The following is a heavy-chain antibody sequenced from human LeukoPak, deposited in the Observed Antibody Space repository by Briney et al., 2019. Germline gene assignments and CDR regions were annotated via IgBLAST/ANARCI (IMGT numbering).Heavy chain of an antibody. CDR1: GFTFSSYA. D-gene: IGHD6-13*01. CDR3: AKGSSTYSITSHWYFDL. J-gene: IGHJ2*01. CDR2: ISYDGSNK. V-gene: IGHV3-30-3*01. Sequence: GGSLRLSCAASGFTFSSYAMHWVRQAPGKGLEWVAVISYDGSNKYYADSVKGRFTISRDNSKNTLYLQMNSLRAEDTAVYYCAKGSSTYSITSHWYFDLWGRGTLVTVSS.